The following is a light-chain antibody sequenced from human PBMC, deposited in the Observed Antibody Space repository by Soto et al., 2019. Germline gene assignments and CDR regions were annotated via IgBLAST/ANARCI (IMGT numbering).Light chain of an antibody. V-gene: IGKV1-5*03. CDR2: KAS. Sequence: DIQMTQSPSTLSASVGDRVTITCRASQSISSRLAWYQQKPGKAPNLLIYKASSLESGVRSRFSGSGSETEFTLTISSLQPDDFATYYCQQDNSYPLTFGGGTKVDIK. CDR1: QSISSR. CDR3: QQDNSYPLT. J-gene: IGKJ4*01.